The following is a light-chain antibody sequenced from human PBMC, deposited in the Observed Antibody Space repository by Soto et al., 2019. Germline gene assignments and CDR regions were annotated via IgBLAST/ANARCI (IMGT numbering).Light chain of an antibody. Sequence: EIVMTQSPATLSVSPGERATLSCRASQSVSSDLAWYHQKPGQAPRLLIYGASTRATGIPARFSGSGSGTGFTFTISSLQPEDFATYYCQQYESLPLTFGQGTRLEIK. CDR1: QSVSSD. V-gene: IGKV3-15*01. J-gene: IGKJ5*01. CDR2: GAS. CDR3: QQYESLPLT.